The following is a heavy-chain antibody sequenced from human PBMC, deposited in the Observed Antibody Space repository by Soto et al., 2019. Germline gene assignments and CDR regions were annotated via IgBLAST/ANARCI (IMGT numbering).Heavy chain of an antibody. V-gene: IGHV3-23*01. Sequence: PGGSLRLCSAASGCTVSSYSVAGVRQAPGKAVEWVSGLSSRGGTQHYADSAKGRLNISRDNSKHTLFLPMNRLRAEHPAVYYCAKLPRGTSHENDSWGQGNLVTVSS. D-gene: IGHD2-2*01. CDR1: GCTVSSYS. CDR2: LSSRGGTQ. CDR3: AKLPRGTSHENDS. J-gene: IGHJ4*02.